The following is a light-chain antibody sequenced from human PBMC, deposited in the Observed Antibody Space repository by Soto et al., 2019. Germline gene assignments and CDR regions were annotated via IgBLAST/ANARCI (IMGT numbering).Light chain of an antibody. J-gene: IGKJ1*01. CDR2: GAS. CDR1: QSVSSSN. Sequence: EIVLSQSPGTLSLSPGDRATLYCRASQSVSSSNLAWYQQKRGQSPRLLIYGASSRATGIPDRFSGSGSGPDFTLTISRLEPEDFAVYFCQHYGSSPWTFGQGTMVDVK. V-gene: IGKV3-20*01. CDR3: QHYGSSPWT.